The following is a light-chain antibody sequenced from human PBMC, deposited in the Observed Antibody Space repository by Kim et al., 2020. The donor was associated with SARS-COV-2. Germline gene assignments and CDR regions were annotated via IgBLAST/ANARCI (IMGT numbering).Light chain of an antibody. CDR1: QDISNY. Sequence: ASVRDRVTITCRASQDISNYLAWFKLKPGKAPKLLIYAASALQPGVPSRFSGSGSGTDFTLTVTSLQPEDVATYYCQKCDSAPWTFGQGTKVDIK. V-gene: IGKV1-27*01. CDR2: AAS. J-gene: IGKJ1*01. CDR3: QKCDSAPWT.